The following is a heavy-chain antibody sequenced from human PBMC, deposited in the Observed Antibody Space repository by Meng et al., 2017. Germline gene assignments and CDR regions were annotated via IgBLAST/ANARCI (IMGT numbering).Heavy chain of an antibody. Sequence: ASVKVSCKASGYTFTSYAMHWVRQAPGQRLEWMGWINAGNGNTKYSQKFQSRVTITRDTSASTAYMELSSLRSEDTAVYYCARSGVDIVATTWDYWGQGTRVTVSS. V-gene: IGHV1-3*01. CDR3: ARSGVDIVATTWDY. J-gene: IGHJ4*02. CDR1: GYTFTSYA. CDR2: INAGNGNT. D-gene: IGHD5-12*01.